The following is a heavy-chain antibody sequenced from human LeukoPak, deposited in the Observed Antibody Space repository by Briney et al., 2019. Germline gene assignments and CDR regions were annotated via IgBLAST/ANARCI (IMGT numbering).Heavy chain of an antibody. CDR3: ATVVRTPGGFDY. CDR2: INPNSGAT. Sequence: ASVKVSCTASGYTFTGYYMHWVRQAPGQGLEWMGWINPNSGATLYAQKFQGRVTMTRDTSINTAYMELSSLRSEDTAVYYCATVVRTPGGFDYWGQGTLVTVSS. CDR1: GYTFTGYY. V-gene: IGHV1-2*02. J-gene: IGHJ4*02. D-gene: IGHD1-26*01.